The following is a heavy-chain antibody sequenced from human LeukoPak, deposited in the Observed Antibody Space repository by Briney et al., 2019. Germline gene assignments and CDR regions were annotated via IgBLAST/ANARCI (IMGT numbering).Heavy chain of an antibody. CDR2: ISHDGGEI. V-gene: IGHV3-30*03. D-gene: IGHD3-22*01. Sequence: GGSLRLSCAVSGFSLSLYGIHWVRQAPGKGLEGVAFISHDGGEINYVDSVKGRFTVSRDNSKNTIYLQMNRLRIEDTAVYYCAREPSSSWYLRFLEYWGQGTLVTVSS. CDR3: AREPSSSWYLRFLEY. J-gene: IGHJ4*02. CDR1: GFSLSLYG.